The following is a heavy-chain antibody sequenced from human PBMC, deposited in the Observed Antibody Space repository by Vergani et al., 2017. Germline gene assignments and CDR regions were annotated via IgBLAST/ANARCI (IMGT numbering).Heavy chain of an antibody. CDR2: IIPILGIA. V-gene: IGHV1-69*02. Sequence: QVQLVQSGAEVKKPGSSVKVSCKASGGTFSSYTISWVRQAPGQGLEWMGRIIPILGIANYAQKFQGRVTITADKSTSTAYMELSSLRSEDTAVYYCARCGSGWSRKTFDYWGQGTLVTVSS. CDR3: ARCGSGWSRKTFDY. J-gene: IGHJ4*02. CDR1: GGTFSSYT. D-gene: IGHD6-19*01.